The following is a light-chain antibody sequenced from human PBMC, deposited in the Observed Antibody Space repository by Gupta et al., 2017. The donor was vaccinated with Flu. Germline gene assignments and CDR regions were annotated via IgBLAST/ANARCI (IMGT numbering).Light chain of an antibody. Sequence: QSVTISCTGTSSDVGGYNYVSWYQHHPGKAPKLIMYEGTRRPSGVPDRFSGSKPGNTASLTVSGLQAEDEADYYCSSYADSRYVFGSGTKVTVL. CDR2: EGT. V-gene: IGLV2-8*01. CDR1: SSDVGGYNY. CDR3: SSYADSRYV. J-gene: IGLJ1*01.